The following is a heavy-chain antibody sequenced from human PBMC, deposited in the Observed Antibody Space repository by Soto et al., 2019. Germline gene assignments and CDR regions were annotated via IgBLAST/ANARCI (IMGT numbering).Heavy chain of an antibody. J-gene: IGHJ4*02. CDR1: GGSISNFY. V-gene: IGHV4-59*01. CDR3: ERESYYGSGATVVGY. CDR2: IYNSGTT. D-gene: IGHD3-10*01. Sequence: QVQLQESGPGLVKPSETLSLTCTVSGGSISNFYWSWIRQPPGKGLEWIGYIYNSGTTSYNPSLNSGVTIAGDTAKNQFSLKLNAVTAADTAVYYCERESYYGSGATVVGYWGQGTLVTVSS.